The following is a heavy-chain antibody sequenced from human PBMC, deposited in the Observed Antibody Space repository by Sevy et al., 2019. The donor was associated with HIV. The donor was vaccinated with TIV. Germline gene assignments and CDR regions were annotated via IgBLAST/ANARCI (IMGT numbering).Heavy chain of an antibody. D-gene: IGHD1-20*01. V-gene: IGHV4-59*01. J-gene: IGHJ4*02. Sequence: SETLSLTCTVSGGSISSYYWSWIRQPPGKGLEWIGYIYYSGGTNYNPSLKSRVTISVDTSKNQFSLKLSSVTAADTAVYYCARSGANWNPENYFDYWGQGTLVTVSS. CDR1: GGSISSYY. CDR2: IYYSGGT. CDR3: ARSGANWNPENYFDY.